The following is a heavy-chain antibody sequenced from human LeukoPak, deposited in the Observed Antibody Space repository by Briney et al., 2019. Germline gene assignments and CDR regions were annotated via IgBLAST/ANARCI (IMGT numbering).Heavy chain of an antibody. D-gene: IGHD1-14*01. V-gene: IGHV4-4*07. J-gene: IGHJ4*02. CDR2: IYNSGYT. CDR1: GGSISSYY. CDR3: ARGNNSPWDY. Sequence: PSETLSLTCTVSGGSISSYYWSWIRQPAGKGLEWIGRIYNSGYTNYNPSLESRVTMSLDTSKNEFSLKLSSVTAADTALYCCARGNNSPWDYWGQGILVTVSS.